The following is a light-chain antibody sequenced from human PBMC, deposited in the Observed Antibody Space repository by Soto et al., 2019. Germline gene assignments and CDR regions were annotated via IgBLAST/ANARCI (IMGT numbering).Light chain of an antibody. V-gene: IGKV3-15*01. J-gene: IGKJ1*01. CDR2: GAS. CDR1: QRVSSN. CDR3: QQYNNWPQT. Sequence: EIVMTQSPATLSVSPGERATLSCRASQRVSSNLAWYQQKPGQAPRHLIYGASTRATGVPARFSGSGSGTEFTLTISSLQSEDFAVYYCQQYNNWPQTFGQGTKVEIK.